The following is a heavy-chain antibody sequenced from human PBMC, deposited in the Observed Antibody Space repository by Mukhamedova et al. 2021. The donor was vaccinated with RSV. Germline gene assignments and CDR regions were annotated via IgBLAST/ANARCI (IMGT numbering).Heavy chain of an antibody. J-gene: IGHJ5*02. V-gene: IGHV4-59*01. D-gene: IGHD2-8*01. CDR2: IYYSGST. CDR3: ASGRPYCTNGVCYGEARWFAP. Sequence: IRQPPGKGLEWIGYIYYSGSTNYNPSLKSRVTISVDTSKNQFSLKLSSVTAADTAVYYCASGRPYCTNGVCYGEARWFAPWGQG.